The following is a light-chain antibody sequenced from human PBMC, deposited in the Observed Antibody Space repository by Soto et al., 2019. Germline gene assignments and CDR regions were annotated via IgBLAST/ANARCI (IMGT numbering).Light chain of an antibody. Sequence: EIVLTQSPGTLSLSPGERATLSCRASQSVSSSYLAWYQQKPGQAPRLRIYGASSRATGIPDRFSGSASGTDFTLTISRLAPEDSAVYSCQQYGSSPVYTFGQGTKLEIK. V-gene: IGKV3-20*01. CDR2: GAS. J-gene: IGKJ2*01. CDR3: QQYGSSPVYT. CDR1: QSVSSSY.